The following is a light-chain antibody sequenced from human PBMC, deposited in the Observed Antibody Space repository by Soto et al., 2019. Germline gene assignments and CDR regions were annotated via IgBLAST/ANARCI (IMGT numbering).Light chain of an antibody. CDR2: GAS. CDR3: QQYDSLIT. CDR1: QSVRSSY. V-gene: IGKV3-20*01. J-gene: IGKJ5*01. Sequence: EIVLTQSPGTLSLSPWERSALSCMASQSVRSSYLAWXQQXPRXPPXXLIYGASSRATGIPDRFSGSGSGTDLTLTISRLEPEDFAVYFCQQYDSLITFGQGTRLEIK.